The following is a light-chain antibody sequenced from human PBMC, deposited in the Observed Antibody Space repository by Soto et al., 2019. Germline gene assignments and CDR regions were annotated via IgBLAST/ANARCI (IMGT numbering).Light chain of an antibody. J-gene: IGKJ5*01. CDR1: QFLSSY. V-gene: IGKV3-11*01. CDR2: DST. Sequence: GLSLSPVALSLYPGERASLSCRASQFLSSYLAWYQQIPGQPPRLLIYDSTNRAAGIPARFSGSGSGTDFTLTISSLEPEDFAVYYCQQRSVWPVTFGQRTRPAIK. CDR3: QQRSVWPVT.